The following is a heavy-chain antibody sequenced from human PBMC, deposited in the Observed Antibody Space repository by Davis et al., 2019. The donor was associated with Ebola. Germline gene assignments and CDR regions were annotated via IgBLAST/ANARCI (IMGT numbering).Heavy chain of an antibody. V-gene: IGHV4-59*01. Sequence: SETLSLTCTVSGGSISSYYWSWIRQPPGKGLEWIGNIYYGGTTNYNPSLKSRVTISGDTSKNQFPLNVNSVTAADTAMYYCARTPQYTSYGSYFDYWGQGALVTVSS. D-gene: IGHD1-26*01. CDR3: ARTPQYTSYGSYFDY. J-gene: IGHJ4*02. CDR1: GGSISSYY. CDR2: IYYGGTT.